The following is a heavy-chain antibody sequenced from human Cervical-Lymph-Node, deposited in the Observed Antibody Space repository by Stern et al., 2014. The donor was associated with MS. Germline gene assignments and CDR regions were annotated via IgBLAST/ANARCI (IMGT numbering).Heavy chain of an antibody. CDR1: GYIFSSHY. D-gene: IGHD3-22*01. V-gene: IGHV1-46*01. J-gene: IGHJ4*02. Sequence: QMQLVQSGAEVKKPGASVTVSCKASGYIFSSHYIHWARQAPGQGLAWMGMINRGCGTTIFAQNLQGRVAMTRDTSTSTVYMELNSLRSEDTAVYYCARGAYFDYSGYYDPTTEDYFDYWGQGTLVTVSS. CDR2: INRGCGTT. CDR3: ARGAYFDYSGYYDPTTEDYFDY.